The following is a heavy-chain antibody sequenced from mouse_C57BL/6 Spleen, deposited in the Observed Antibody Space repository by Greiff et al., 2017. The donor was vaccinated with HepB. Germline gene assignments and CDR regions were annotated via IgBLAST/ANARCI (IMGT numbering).Heavy chain of an antibody. J-gene: IGHJ4*01. Sequence: QVQLQQPGAELVRPGSSVKLSCKASGYTFTSYWMHWVKQRPIQGLEWIGNIDPSDSETHYNQKFKDKATFTVDKSSSTAHMQLSSMTSEDSAVYYCARTPGVYYAMDYWGQGTSVTVSS. D-gene: IGHD4-1*01. CDR3: ARTPGVYYAMDY. CDR2: IDPSDSET. CDR1: GYTFTSYW. V-gene: IGHV1-52*01.